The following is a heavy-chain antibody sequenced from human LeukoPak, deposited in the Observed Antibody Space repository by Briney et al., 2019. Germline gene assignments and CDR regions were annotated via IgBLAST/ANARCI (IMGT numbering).Heavy chain of an antibody. CDR1: GGSISSTSSY. CDR2: IYYSGST. J-gene: IGHJ5*02. CDR3: ARNISTVANGARYNWFDP. D-gene: IGHD4-11*01. V-gene: IGHV4-39*01. Sequence: SEILSLTCIVSGGSISSTSSYWDWIRQSPGKGLEWIGTIYYSGSTDYNPSLKSRVTMSVETSKNQFSLKLSSVTAAGTAVYYCARNISTVANGARYNWFDPWGPGTLVTVSS.